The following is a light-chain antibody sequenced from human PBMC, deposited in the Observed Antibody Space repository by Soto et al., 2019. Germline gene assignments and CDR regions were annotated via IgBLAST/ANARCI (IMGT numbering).Light chain of an antibody. V-gene: IGLV2-11*01. Sequence: QSVLAQPRSVSGSPGQSVTISCTGTRSDVGRYNYVSWYQRHPGKAPKLMIFDVYKRPSGVPDRFSGSKSGNTASLTISGLHAEDEADYSCCSYAGSFTYVIGSGTKVTVL. CDR3: CSYAGSFTYV. J-gene: IGLJ1*01. CDR1: RSDVGRYNY. CDR2: DVY.